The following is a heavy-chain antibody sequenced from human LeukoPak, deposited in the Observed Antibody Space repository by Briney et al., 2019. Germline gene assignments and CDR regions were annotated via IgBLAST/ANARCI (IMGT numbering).Heavy chain of an antibody. V-gene: IGHV3-7*01. CDR3: ARYEMDV. Sequence: PGGSLRLSCAASGFTLNTYWMIWVRQAPGKGLEWVANINKDGSEKYCVESVKGRFTISRDNAKNSLYLQMNSLRAEDTAVYYCARYEMDVRGQGTTVTVSS. CDR1: GFTLNTYW. D-gene: IGHD3-3*01. CDR2: INKDGSEK. J-gene: IGHJ6*02.